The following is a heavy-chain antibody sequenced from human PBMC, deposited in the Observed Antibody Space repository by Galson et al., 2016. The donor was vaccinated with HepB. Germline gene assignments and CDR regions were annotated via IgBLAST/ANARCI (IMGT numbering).Heavy chain of an antibody. Sequence: SLRLSCAASGFNFYGYGMHWVRQAPGKGLEWVAVTWYDGSNKYYTDSVKGRFTISRDNSKNTLYLQMDSLRAEDTAVYYCARTMVRGVVKVGYYYYGLYVWGQGTTVTVS. CDR1: GFNFYGYG. J-gene: IGHJ6*02. V-gene: IGHV3-33*01. D-gene: IGHD3-10*01. CDR3: ARTMVRGVVKVGYYYYGLYV. CDR2: TWYDGSNK.